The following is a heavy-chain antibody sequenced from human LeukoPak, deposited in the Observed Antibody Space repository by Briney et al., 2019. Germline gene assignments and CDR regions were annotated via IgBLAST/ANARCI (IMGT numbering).Heavy chain of an antibody. D-gene: IGHD1-14*01. J-gene: IGHJ4*02. CDR1: GFAVGGNY. Sequence: PGGSLRLSCVASGFAVGGNYMSWVRQAPGKGLEWVSLIYSGGAIRYADSVKGRFTISRDSSKNTLFLQMNDLTVEDTARYYCARRPGNWGQGILVTVSS. V-gene: IGHV3-53*01. CDR3: ARRPGN. CDR2: IYSGGAI.